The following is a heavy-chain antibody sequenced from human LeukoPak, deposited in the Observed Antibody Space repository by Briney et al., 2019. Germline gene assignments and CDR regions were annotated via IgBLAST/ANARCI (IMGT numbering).Heavy chain of an antibody. CDR2: TSPDGSNK. CDR3: ARDNDPDYSSSPGWFDL. J-gene: IGHJ5*02. D-gene: IGHD3-22*01. Sequence: GGSLRLSCAASGFTFSDYGIHWVRLAPGKGLEWVGVTSPDGSNKFYADSVKGRFTVSRGNSKNTLYLQMNSLSAEDTAVYYCARDNDPDYSSSPGWFDLWGQGTLVTVSS. CDR1: GFTFSDYG. V-gene: IGHV3-30*06.